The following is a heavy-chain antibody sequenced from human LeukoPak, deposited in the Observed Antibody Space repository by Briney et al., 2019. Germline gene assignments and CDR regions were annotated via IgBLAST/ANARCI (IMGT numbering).Heavy chain of an antibody. CDR3: ARVGGGYYYGSAPLDYYYYMDV. J-gene: IGHJ6*03. Sequence: GASVKVSCKASGYTFTGYYMHWVRQAPGQGLEWMGWINPNSGGTNYAQKFQGRVTMTRDTSISTAYMELSRLRSDDTAVYYCARVGGGYYYGSAPLDYYYYMDVWGKGTTVTVSS. V-gene: IGHV1-2*02. D-gene: IGHD3-10*01. CDR2: INPNSGGT. CDR1: GYTFTGYY.